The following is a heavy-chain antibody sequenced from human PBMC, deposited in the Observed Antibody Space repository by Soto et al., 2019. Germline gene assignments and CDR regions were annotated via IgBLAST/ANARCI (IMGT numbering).Heavy chain of an antibody. CDR1: GGSISSDNW. J-gene: IGHJ4*02. CDR3: ARRTVTEDC. V-gene: IGHV4-4*02. D-gene: IGHD4-17*01. Sequence: QVQLQGSGPGLVKPSGTLSLTCAVSGGSISSDNWWSWVRQPPGKGLEWIGEIYHSGSTNDNPPLKCPVPISIDKSKHQYTLELTSVSAATTSVYYCARRTVTEDCWGQGALVPVSS. CDR2: IYHSGST.